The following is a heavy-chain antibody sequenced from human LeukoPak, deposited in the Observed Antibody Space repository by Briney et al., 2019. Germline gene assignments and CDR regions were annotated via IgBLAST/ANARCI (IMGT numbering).Heavy chain of an antibody. J-gene: IGHJ6*02. V-gene: IGHV4-39*01. Sequence: PSETLSLTCTVSGGSISSGDYYWGWIRQPPGKGLEWIGNIYYSGSTYYNPSLKSRLTISVDTSKNQFSLKLSSVTAADTAVYYCARQPPYYYGLDVWGQGTTVTVSS. CDR2: IYYSGST. CDR1: GGSISSGDYY. CDR3: ARQPPYYYGLDV.